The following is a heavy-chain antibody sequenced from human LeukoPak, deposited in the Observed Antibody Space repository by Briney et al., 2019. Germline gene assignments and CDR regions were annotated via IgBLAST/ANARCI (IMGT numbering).Heavy chain of an antibody. CDR3: ARFTSLYYYDSSDYP. J-gene: IGHJ5*02. CDR1: GYNFTNYW. Sequence: KAGESLKISCKGSGYNFTNYWIAWVRQMPGKGLEWMGIIYPGDSDTRYSPSFQGQVTISADKSISTAYLQWSSLKASDTAMYYCARFTSLYYYDSSDYPWGQGTLVTVSS. D-gene: IGHD3-22*01. V-gene: IGHV5-51*01. CDR2: IYPGDSDT.